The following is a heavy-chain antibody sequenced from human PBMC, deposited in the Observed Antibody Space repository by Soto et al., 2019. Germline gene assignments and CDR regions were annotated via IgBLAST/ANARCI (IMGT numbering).Heavy chain of an antibody. CDR1: GGTFSSYA. Sequence: QVQLVQSGAEVKKPGSSVKVSCKASGGTFSSYAINWVRQAPGQGLEWMGGIIRIFGTPDYAQRFQGRVTMPADESTGTAQMALPSLTSEDTAVCFCARQGSNEYSDAGVDVWGQGTRVTVPS. CDR2: IIRIFGTP. D-gene: IGHD2-15*01. V-gene: IGHV1-69*12. CDR3: ARQGSNEYSDAGVDV. J-gene: IGHJ6*02.